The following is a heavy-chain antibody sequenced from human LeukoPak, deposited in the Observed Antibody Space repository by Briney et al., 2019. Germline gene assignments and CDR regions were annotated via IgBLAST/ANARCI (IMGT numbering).Heavy chain of an antibody. Sequence: SETLSLTCAVYGGSFSGYYWSWTRQPPGKGLEWIGEINHSGSTNYNPSLKSRVTISVDTSKNQFSLKLSSVTAADTAVYYCASVILNYYYMDVWGKGTTVTVSS. J-gene: IGHJ6*03. V-gene: IGHV4-34*01. D-gene: IGHD3-16*02. CDR3: ASVILNYYYMDV. CDR2: INHSGST. CDR1: GGSFSGYY.